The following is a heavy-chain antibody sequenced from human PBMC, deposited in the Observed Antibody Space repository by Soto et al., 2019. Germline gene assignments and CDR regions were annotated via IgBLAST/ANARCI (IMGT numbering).Heavy chain of an antibody. CDR2: IYYSGST. V-gene: IGHV4-59*01. J-gene: IGHJ5*02. CDR1: GASISGYY. Sequence: QVQLQESGPGLVKPSETLSLTCTVSGASISGYYCSWFRQPPGKRLEWIGYIYYSGSTNYNPSLKSRVTMSVDTSKNQFSLRLSSVTAADTAVYYCASARSGGTRMVFDPWGQGTLVTASS. D-gene: IGHD2-15*01. CDR3: ASARSGGTRMVFDP.